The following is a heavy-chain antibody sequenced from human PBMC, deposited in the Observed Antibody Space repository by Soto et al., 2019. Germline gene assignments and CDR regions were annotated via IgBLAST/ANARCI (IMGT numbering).Heavy chain of an antibody. CDR1: GGTFSSYA. D-gene: IGHD2-15*01. V-gene: IGHV1-69*06. CDR2: IIPIFGTA. Sequence: VASVKVSCKASGGTFSSYAIRWVRQAPGQGLELMGGIIPIFGTANYAQKFQGRVTITADKSTSTAYMELSSLRSEDTAVYYCARVIVVVDANYYYGMDVWGQGTTVTVSS. J-gene: IGHJ6*02. CDR3: ARVIVVVDANYYYGMDV.